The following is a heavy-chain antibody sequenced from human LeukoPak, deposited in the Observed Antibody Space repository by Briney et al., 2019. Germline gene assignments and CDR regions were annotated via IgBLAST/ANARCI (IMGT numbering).Heavy chain of an antibody. Sequence: PSETLSLTCTVSGGSMSSYYWNWIRQPPGKGLEWIGYIYYSGSTNYNPSLNSRATLSVDASKNQFSLKLSSVTAADTAVYYCARSGYSYDLVDYWGQGTLVTVSS. J-gene: IGHJ4*02. CDR3: ARSGYSYDLVDY. CDR1: GGSMSSYY. CDR2: IYYSGST. D-gene: IGHD5-18*01. V-gene: IGHV4-59*08.